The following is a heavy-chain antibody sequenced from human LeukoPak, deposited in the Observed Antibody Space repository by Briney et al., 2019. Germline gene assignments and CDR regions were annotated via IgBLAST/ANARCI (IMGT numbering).Heavy chain of an antibody. V-gene: IGHV4-39*01. CDR2: IYYSGST. J-gene: IGHJ2*01. CDR1: GGSISSSSYY. D-gene: IGHD3-10*01. CDR3: ARPGITMVRGPYWYFDL. Sequence: SETPSLTCTVSGGSISSSSYYWGWIRQPPGKGLEWIGSIYYSGSTYYNPSLKSRVTISVDTSKNQFSLKLSSVTAADTAVYYCARPGITMVRGPYWYFDLWGRGTLVTVSS.